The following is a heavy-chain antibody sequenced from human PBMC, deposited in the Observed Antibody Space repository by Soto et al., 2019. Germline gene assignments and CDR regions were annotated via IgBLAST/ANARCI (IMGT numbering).Heavy chain of an antibody. Sequence: GGSLRLSCAASGFTFSNYAMSWVRQAPGKGLEWVSGIGGRGTSSYYADSVKGRFAISRDNSYNTLFLQLHSLRAEDTAVYYCAKSRYADSSGDYSDFWGQGXRVTVYS. CDR3: AKSRYADSSGDYSDF. D-gene: IGHD3-22*01. CDR2: IGGRGTSS. CDR1: GFTFSNYA. J-gene: IGHJ4*02. V-gene: IGHV3-23*01.